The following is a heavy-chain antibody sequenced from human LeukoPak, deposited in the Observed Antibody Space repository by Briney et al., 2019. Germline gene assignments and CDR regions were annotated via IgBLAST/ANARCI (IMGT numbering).Heavy chain of an antibody. CDR2: INHSGST. J-gene: IGHJ4*02. Sequence: SETLSLTCAVYGGSFSGYYWSWIRQPPGKGLEWIGEINHSGSTNYNPSLKSRVTISVDTSKNQSSLKLSSVTAADTAVYYCASRCTNGVCYKSYYFDYWGQGTLVTVSS. D-gene: IGHD2-8*01. CDR1: GGSFSGYY. CDR3: ASRCTNGVCYKSYYFDY. V-gene: IGHV4-34*01.